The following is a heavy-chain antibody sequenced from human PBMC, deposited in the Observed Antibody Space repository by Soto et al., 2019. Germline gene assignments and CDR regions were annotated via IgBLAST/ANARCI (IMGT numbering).Heavy chain of an antibody. CDR1: GFTFSSYG. V-gene: IGHV3-30*03. D-gene: IGHD5-18*01. CDR2: ISYDGGLQ. Sequence: QAQLVESGGGVVQPGRSLRLSCAASGFTFSSYGMHWVRQAPGTGLEWVAVISYDGGLQHYADSVKGRFTISRDNSKNMVSLQMNSLRAEDTPVYYCVSDRGYGHASAPYSWGQGTLVSVSS. J-gene: IGHJ4*02. CDR3: VSDRGYGHASAPYS.